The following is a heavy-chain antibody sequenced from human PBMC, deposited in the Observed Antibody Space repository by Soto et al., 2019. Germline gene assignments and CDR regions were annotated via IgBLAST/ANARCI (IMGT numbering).Heavy chain of an antibody. CDR1: GGSISSGGYY. CDR2: IYYSGST. Sequence: QVQLQESGPGLVKPSQTLSLTCTVSGGSISSGGYYWSWIRQHPGKGLEWIGYIYYSGSTYYNPSVXSXXTISKDTSKTQFSLKLTSVTAAATAVYYCARSVFPWGQGTLVTVSS. CDR3: ARSVFP. J-gene: IGHJ5*02. V-gene: IGHV4-31*03.